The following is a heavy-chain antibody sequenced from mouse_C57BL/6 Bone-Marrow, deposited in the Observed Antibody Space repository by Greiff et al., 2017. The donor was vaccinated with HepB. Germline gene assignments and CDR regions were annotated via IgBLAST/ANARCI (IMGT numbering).Heavy chain of an antibody. V-gene: IGHV2-9-1*01. CDR1: GFSLNSYA. J-gene: IGHJ3*01. Sequence: VHLVESGPGLVAPSQSLSITCTVSGFSLNSYAISWVRQTPGKGLEWLGVIWTGGGTNYNSALKSRLSISKDNSKSQVFLKMNSLQTDDTAGYYCARKGHYGKYGGAWFAYWGQGTLVTVSA. D-gene: IGHD2-1*01. CDR3: ARKGHYGKYGGAWFAY. CDR2: IWTGGGT.